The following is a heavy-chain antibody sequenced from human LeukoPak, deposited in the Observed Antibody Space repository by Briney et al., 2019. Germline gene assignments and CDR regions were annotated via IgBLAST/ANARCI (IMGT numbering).Heavy chain of an antibody. V-gene: IGHV3-23*01. D-gene: IGHD3-10*01. CDR3: AKDDYYGSGSYYKRVP. J-gene: IGHJ5*02. CDR1: GFTFSSYA. Sequence: GGSLRLSCAASGFTFSSYAMSWVRQAPGRGLEWVSAISGSGGNTFYADSAKGRFTISRDNSKNTAYLQMNSLRAEDTAVYYCAKDDYYGSGSYYKRVPWGQGTLVTVSS. CDR2: ISGSGGNT.